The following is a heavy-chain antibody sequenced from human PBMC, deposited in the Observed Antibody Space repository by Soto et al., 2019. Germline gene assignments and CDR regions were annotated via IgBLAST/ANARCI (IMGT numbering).Heavy chain of an antibody. Sequence: SGPTLVKPTQTLTLTCTFSGFSLRTSGVGVGWIRQPPGKALEWLALIYWDDDKRYSPSLKSRLTITKDTSKNQVVLAMTNMDPVDTATYCCAHGRTPREIDYWGQGTLVTVSS. CDR1: GFSLRTSGVG. CDR2: IYWDDDK. V-gene: IGHV2-5*02. CDR3: AHGRTPREIDY. J-gene: IGHJ4*02.